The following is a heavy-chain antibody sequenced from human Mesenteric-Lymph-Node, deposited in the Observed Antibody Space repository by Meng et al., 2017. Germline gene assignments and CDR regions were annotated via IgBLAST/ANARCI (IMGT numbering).Heavy chain of an antibody. Sequence: QVQLQESGPGLVRPSETLSLTCTVSGGSVSSGSYYWSWIRQPPGKVLEWIGYIYYGGTTNYNPSLKSRVTISVDTSKNQFSLKLSSVTAADTAVYYCARGSRGYSYGWGQGTLVTVSS. J-gene: IGHJ4*02. CDR1: GGSVSSGSYY. V-gene: IGHV4-61*01. CDR2: IYYGGTT. D-gene: IGHD5-18*01. CDR3: ARGSRGYSYG.